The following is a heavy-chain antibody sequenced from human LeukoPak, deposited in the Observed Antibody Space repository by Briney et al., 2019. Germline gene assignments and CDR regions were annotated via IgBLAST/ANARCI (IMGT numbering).Heavy chain of an antibody. CDR2: ISSSGSTI. CDR1: GFTFSSYE. J-gene: IGHJ4*02. V-gene: IGHV3-48*03. D-gene: IGHD5-18*01. CDR3: ARDHRLGGETRRRGYSYGALDY. Sequence: GGSLRLSCAASGFTFSSYEMHWVRQAPGKGLEWVSYISSSGSTIYYADSVKGRFTISRDNSRNTLYLQMNSLRAEDTAVYYCARDHRLGGETRRRGYSYGALDYWGQGTLVTVSS.